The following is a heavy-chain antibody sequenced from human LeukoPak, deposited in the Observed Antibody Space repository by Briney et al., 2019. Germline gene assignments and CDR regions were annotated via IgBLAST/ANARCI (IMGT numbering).Heavy chain of an antibody. V-gene: IGHV4-4*02. CDR1: VGSISSGNW. CDR2: NCHNGTL. Sequence: SGTLSLTCAVSVGSISSGNWWTWVRQSPGKGLEWIGENCHNGTLNYNPSLKSRVTISADSFKNHFSLKLTSVTAADTAVYYCATAPILRGEGGEHYKYGMDVWGQGTTVIVSS. CDR3: ATAPILRGEGGEHYKYGMDV. J-gene: IGHJ6*02. D-gene: IGHD2-2*02.